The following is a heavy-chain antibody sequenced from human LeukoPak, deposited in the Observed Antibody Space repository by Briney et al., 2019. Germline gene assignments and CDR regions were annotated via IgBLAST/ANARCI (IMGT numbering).Heavy chain of an antibody. J-gene: IGHJ5*02. CDR3: ARLRLGELSLGFDP. Sequence: GASVKVSCKASGYTFTNYAITWVRQAPGQGPEWMGWISPYNGDRRDALKFQDRVTMTTDTSTTTAYMELRSLRSDDTAVYYCARLRLGELSLGFDPWGQGTLVTASS. D-gene: IGHD3-16*02. V-gene: IGHV1-18*01. CDR2: ISPYNGDR. CDR1: GYTFTNYA.